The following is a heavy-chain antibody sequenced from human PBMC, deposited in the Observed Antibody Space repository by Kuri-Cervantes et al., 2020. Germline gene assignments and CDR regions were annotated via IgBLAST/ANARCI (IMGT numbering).Heavy chain of an antibody. CDR2: IYYSGST. V-gene: IGHV4-31*01. Sequence: SETLSLTCTVSGGSISSGGYYWSWIRQHPGKGLEWIGYIYYSGSTYYNPSLKSLVTISVDTSKNQFSLKLSSVTAADTAVYYCARGRDLESNEFLEWLSSYYYMDVWGKGTTVTVSS. J-gene: IGHJ6*03. D-gene: IGHD3-3*01. CDR3: ARGRDLESNEFLEWLSSYYYMDV. CDR1: GGSISSGGYY.